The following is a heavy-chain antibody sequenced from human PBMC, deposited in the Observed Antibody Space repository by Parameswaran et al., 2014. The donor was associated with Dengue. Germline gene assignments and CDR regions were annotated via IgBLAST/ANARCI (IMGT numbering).Heavy chain of an antibody. V-gene: IGHV3-7*01. Sequence: VRQMPGKGLEWVANIKQDGSEKYYVDSVKGRFTISRDNAKNSLYLQMNSLRAEDTAVYYCARVGGRCSSTSCYFRRSPYYYYGMDVWGQGTTVTVSS. D-gene: IGHD2-2*01. J-gene: IGHJ6*02. CDR2: IKQDGSEK. CDR3: ARVGGRCSSTSCYFRRSPYYYYGMDV.